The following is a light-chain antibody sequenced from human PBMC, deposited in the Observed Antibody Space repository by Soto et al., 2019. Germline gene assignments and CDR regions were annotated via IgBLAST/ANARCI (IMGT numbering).Light chain of an antibody. CDR2: DAS. CDR1: QSVGSY. Sequence: EIVLTQSPATLSLSPGERATLSCRASQSVGSYLVWYQQKPGQPPRLLIYDASSRASGIPARFSGGGSGTDFTLTISSLEPEDFAVYYCQRRSIWPLSFGGGTKVEIK. CDR3: QRRSIWPLS. J-gene: IGKJ4*01. V-gene: IGKV3-11*01.